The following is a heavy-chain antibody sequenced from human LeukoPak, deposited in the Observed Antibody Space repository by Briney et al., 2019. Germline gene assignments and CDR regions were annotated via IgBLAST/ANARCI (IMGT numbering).Heavy chain of an antibody. Sequence: SETLSLTCAVYGESFSSYYWSWIRQPPGKGLEWIGEINHSGNTNYNPSLKSRVTISVDTSKNQFSLKLSSMTAADTAVYYCARVDGDGYNIPDYWGQGTLVTVSS. V-gene: IGHV4-34*01. J-gene: IGHJ4*02. CDR2: INHSGNT. CDR3: ARVDGDGYNIPDY. CDR1: GESFSSYY. D-gene: IGHD5-24*01.